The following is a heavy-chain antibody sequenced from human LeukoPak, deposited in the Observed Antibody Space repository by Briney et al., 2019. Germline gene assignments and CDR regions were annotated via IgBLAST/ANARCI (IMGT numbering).Heavy chain of an antibody. CDR1: GFTSRGFW. CDR3: ARDEYRSRFLHP. Sequence: GRSLKLSCAASGFTSRGFWMSWGGRAPGKGLKGGASIRGDGSEKWSAESVTGRFTFSGDNAQNSVHRPLNSLSVEEMAVVHGARDEYRSRFLHPWGQGTLVTVTS. D-gene: IGHD4-11*01. J-gene: IGHJ5*02. CDR2: IRGDGSEK. V-gene: IGHV3-7*01.